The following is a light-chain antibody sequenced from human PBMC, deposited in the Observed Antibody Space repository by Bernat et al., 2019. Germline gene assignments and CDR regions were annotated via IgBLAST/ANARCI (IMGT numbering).Light chain of an antibody. CDR3: ATWDDSLSGRV. CDR2: SNS. V-gene: IGLV1-47*02. J-gene: IGLJ3*02. Sequence: QSVLTQPPSASGTPGQRVTISCSGSSSNIGSNYVYWYQQFPGTAPKLLIYSNSQRPSGVPDRFSGSKSGTSASLAISGLRSEDEAVYYCATWDDSLSGRVFGGGTKLTVL. CDR1: SSNIGSNY.